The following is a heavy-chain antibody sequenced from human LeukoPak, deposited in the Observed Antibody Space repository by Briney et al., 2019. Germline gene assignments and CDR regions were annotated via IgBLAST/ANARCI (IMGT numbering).Heavy chain of an antibody. J-gene: IGHJ5*01. D-gene: IGHD6-19*01. V-gene: IGHV5-51*01. CDR1: VYSFTNSW. CDR3: ARHSSGFDS. CDR2: TFLGDSTNRYSDT. Sequence: GESLKISCKVSVYSFTNSWIGWVRQRPGKGLEWMGITFLGDSTNRYSDTRYSPSLQGQVTISVDTSIATAYLQLSSLKASDTAMYYCARHSSGFDSWGQGTLVTVSS.